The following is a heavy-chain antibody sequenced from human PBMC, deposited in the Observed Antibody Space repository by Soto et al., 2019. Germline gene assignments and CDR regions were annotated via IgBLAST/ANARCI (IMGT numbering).Heavy chain of an antibody. CDR3: ASLSDTAMVKMDY. Sequence: PSETLSLTCTVSGGSISSYYWSWIRQPPGKGLEWIGSICYSGSTYYNPSLKRRVTISVDTSKNQFSLKLSSVTAADTAVYYCASLSDTAMVKMDYWGQGTLVTVSS. J-gene: IGHJ4*02. CDR2: ICYSGST. CDR1: GGSISSYY. V-gene: IGHV4-39*01. D-gene: IGHD5-18*01.